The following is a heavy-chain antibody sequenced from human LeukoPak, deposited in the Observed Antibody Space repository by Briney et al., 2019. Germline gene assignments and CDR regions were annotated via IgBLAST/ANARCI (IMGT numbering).Heavy chain of an antibody. CDR2: IYYTGAT. D-gene: IGHD6-19*01. Sequence: SETLSLTCTVSGGSISSDYWTWIRQPPGKGPEWIGYIYYTGATSYNPSLKSRVTISVDTSKKQFSLKLTSVTAADTAVYYCARYGGSGWVIDNWGQGTLVTVSS. V-gene: IGHV4-59*08. J-gene: IGHJ4*02. CDR3: ARYGGSGWVIDN. CDR1: GGSISSDY.